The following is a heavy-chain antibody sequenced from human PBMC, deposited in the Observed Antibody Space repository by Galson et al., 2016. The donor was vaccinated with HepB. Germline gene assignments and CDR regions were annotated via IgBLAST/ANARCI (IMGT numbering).Heavy chain of an antibody. J-gene: IGHJ4*02. CDR3: ASSTFGFNY. V-gene: IGHV5-51*03. Sequence: QSGAEVKKPGESLKISCKASGYRFANYWIGWVRQMPGKGLEWMGDVYPGDSDKRYSPSFHGQVTISVDKSITTAYLQWNSLKASNTAIYYCASSTFGFNYWGLGTLVTVSS. CDR2: VYPGDSDK. CDR1: GYRFANYW. D-gene: IGHD2/OR15-2a*01.